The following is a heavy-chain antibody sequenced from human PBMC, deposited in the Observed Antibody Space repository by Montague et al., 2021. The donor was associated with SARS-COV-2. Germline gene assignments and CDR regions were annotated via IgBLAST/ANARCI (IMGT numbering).Heavy chain of an antibody. CDR1: GFTVGGNY. CDR3: ARGGSDISADGLPHFDD. Sequence: SLRLSCAASGFTVGGNYMSWVRQAPGKGLEWVSVIYSGGSPYYADSVRGRFTISRDNSKNTLYLQMNSLRAEDTAVYFCARGGSDISADGLPHFDDWGQGTLVTASS. V-gene: IGHV3-53*01. CDR2: IYSGGSP. J-gene: IGHJ4*02. D-gene: IGHD3-16*01.